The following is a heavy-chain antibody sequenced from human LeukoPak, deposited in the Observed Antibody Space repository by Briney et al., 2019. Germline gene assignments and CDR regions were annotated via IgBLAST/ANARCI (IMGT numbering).Heavy chain of an antibody. V-gene: IGHV6-1*01. CDR2: TYYRSKWYN. Sequence: SQTLSLTCAISGDSVSSNSAAWNWIRQSPSRGLEWLGRTYYRSKWYNDYAVSVKSRITINPDTSNNQFSMQLNSVSPEDTAVYYCAREAPHSYDDLYHYYYMDVWGKGTTVTVSS. J-gene: IGHJ6*03. CDR1: GDSVSSNSAA. CDR3: AREAPHSYDDLYHYYYMDV. D-gene: IGHD5-18*01.